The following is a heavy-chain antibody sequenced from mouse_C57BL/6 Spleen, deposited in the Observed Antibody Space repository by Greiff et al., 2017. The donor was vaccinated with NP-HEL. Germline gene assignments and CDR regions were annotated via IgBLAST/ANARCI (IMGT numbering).Heavy chain of an antibody. D-gene: IGHD1-1*01. CDR1: GYSITSGYY. Sequence: DVQLQESGPGLVKPSQSLSLTCSVTGYSITSGYYWNWIRQFPGNKLEWMGYISYDGSNNYNPSLKNRISITRDTSKNQFFLKLNSVTTEDTATYYCAREDTTVSFDYWGQGTTLTVSS. V-gene: IGHV3-6*01. CDR2: ISYDGSN. CDR3: AREDTTVSFDY. J-gene: IGHJ2*01.